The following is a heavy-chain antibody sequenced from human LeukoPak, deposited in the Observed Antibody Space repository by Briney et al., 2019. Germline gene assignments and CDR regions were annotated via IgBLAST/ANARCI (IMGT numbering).Heavy chain of an antibody. CDR3: ARQVSDYYYYYMDV. V-gene: IGHV4-39*01. Sequence: SETLSLTCTVSGGSISSSSYYWGWIRQPPGEGLQWIGNIYYSGSTYYNPSLESRVTISLDTSKNSFSLELGSVTAADTAVYYCARQVSDYYYYYMDVWGKGAAVTVSS. CDR2: IYYSGST. D-gene: IGHD5/OR15-5a*01. J-gene: IGHJ6*03. CDR1: GGSISSSSYY.